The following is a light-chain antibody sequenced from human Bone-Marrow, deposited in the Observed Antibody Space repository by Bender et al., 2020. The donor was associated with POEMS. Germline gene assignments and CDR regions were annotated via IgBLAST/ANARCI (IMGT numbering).Light chain of an antibody. V-gene: IGLV2-14*02. J-gene: IGLJ3*02. CDR2: DVS. CDR1: RSDVGSYDL. CDR3: SSHTSSRTWV. Sequence: QSALTQPASVSGSPGQSITISCTGTRSDVGSYDLVSWYQQHPGKAPKLMIYDVSNRPSGVSDRFSGSKSGNTASLTISGLQAEDEADYYCSSHTSSRTWVFGGGTKLTVL.